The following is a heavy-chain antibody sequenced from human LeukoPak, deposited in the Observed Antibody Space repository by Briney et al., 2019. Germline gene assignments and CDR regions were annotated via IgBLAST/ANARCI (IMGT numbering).Heavy chain of an antibody. CDR1: GFTFSNYA. CDR3: AKANTLGSGGGFDY. D-gene: IGHD1-26*01. Sequence: GGSLRLSCAASGFTFSNYAVSWVRQAPGKGLEWVSVISGSDGRTYFADSVKGRFTISRDNSKNTLYLQMNSLRAEDTAVYYCAKANTLGSGGGFDYWGQGTLVTVSS. J-gene: IGHJ4*02. CDR2: ISGSDGRT. V-gene: IGHV3-23*01.